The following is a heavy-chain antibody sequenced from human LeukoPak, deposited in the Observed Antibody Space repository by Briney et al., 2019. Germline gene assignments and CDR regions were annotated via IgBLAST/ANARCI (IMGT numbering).Heavy chain of an antibody. CDR2: ISYDGSNK. J-gene: IGHJ5*02. CDR1: GFTFSSYG. Sequence: GGSLRLSCAASGFTFSSYGMHWVRQAPGKGLEWVAVISYDGSNKYHADSVKGRFTISRDNSKNTLYLQMNSLRAEDTAVYYCANTYSSSWYPWFDPWGQGTLVTVSS. CDR3: ANTYSSSWYPWFDP. V-gene: IGHV3-30*18. D-gene: IGHD6-13*01.